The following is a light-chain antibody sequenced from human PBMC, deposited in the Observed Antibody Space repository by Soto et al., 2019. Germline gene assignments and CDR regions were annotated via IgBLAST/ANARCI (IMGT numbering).Light chain of an antibody. CDR2: DAS. CDR1: QSVSSY. V-gene: IGKV3-11*01. CDR3: QQRSSWPQT. J-gene: IGKJ1*01. Sequence: EMVLTQSPATLSLSPGEWATLSFRASQSVSSYLACYQQKAGQAPSLLNYDASNRSTGITARFSGSGSGTDFTLTISRLKPEAFAVYYCQQRSSWPQTFGLGTTVEI.